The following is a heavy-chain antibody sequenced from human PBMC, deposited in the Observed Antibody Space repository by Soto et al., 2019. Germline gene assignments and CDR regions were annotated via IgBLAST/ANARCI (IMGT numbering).Heavy chain of an antibody. V-gene: IGHV5-51*01. CDR3: ARRKRYFAWLSGGYI. CDR1: GYSFTSYW. J-gene: IGHJ6*02. CDR2: IYPGDSDT. D-gene: IGHD3-9*01. Sequence: GESLKVSCKGSGYSFTSYWIGWVRQMPGKGLEWMGIIYPGDSDTRYSPSFQGQVTISADKSISTAYLQWSSLKASDTAMYYCARRKRYFAWLSGGYIWGQGTTLTVSS.